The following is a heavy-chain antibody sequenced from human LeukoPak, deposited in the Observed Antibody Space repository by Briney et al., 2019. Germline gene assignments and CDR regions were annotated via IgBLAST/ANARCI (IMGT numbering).Heavy chain of an antibody. V-gene: IGHV3-48*03. Sequence: GGSLRLSCAASGFTFSSYEMNWVRQAPGKGLEWVSYISSSGSTIYYADSVKGRFTISRDNAKNSLYLQMNSLRAEDTAVYYCARSYYDSSGYPAPFDYWGQETLVTVSS. CDR2: ISSSGSTI. J-gene: IGHJ4*02. CDR1: GFTFSSYE. D-gene: IGHD3-22*01. CDR3: ARSYYDSSGYPAPFDY.